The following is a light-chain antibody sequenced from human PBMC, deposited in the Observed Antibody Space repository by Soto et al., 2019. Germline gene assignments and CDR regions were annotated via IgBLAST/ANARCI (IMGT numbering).Light chain of an antibody. Sequence: DIVMTQSPDSLAVSLGERATINCKSSQSVLFSSNNKNYLAWYQQKSGQPPKLLIYWASTRESGVPDRFSGSGSGTDFTLTISSLQAEDVALYYWHQYYATPTFGQGTTVEIK. CDR3: HQYYATPT. CDR1: QSVLFSSNNKNY. CDR2: WAS. J-gene: IGKJ1*01. V-gene: IGKV4-1*01.